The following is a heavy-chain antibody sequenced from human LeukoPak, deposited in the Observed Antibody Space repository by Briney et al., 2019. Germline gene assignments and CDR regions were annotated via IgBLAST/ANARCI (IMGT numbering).Heavy chain of an antibody. J-gene: IGHJ4*02. D-gene: IGHD3-10*02. Sequence: ASVKVSCKASGYTFTSYGISWVRQAPGQGLEWMGWISAYNGNTNYAQKLQGRVTMTTDASTSTAYMELRSLRSDDTTVYYCARGSRFGEPFDYWGQGTLVTVSS. CDR2: ISAYNGNT. V-gene: IGHV1-18*01. CDR3: ARGSRFGEPFDY. CDR1: GYTFTSYG.